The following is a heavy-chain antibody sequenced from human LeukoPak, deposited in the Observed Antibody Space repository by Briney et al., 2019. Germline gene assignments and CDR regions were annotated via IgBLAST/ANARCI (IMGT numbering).Heavy chain of an antibody. CDR2: ISSSSSYI. CDR3: ARRAGIYSHPYDY. Sequence: PGGSLRLSCAASGFTFSSYSMNWVRQAPAKGLEWVSSISSSSSYIYYADSVKGRFTISRDNAKNSLYLQMNSLRAEDTAVYYCARRAGIYSHPYDYWGQGTLVTVSS. J-gene: IGHJ4*02. V-gene: IGHV3-21*04. D-gene: IGHD1-14*01. CDR1: GFTFSSYS.